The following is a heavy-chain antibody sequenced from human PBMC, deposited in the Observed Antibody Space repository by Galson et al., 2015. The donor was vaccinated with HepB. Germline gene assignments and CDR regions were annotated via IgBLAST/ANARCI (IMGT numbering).Heavy chain of an antibody. D-gene: IGHD3-10*01. CDR3: ARNFYGSGSRNWFDP. CDR1: GFSFNSYS. J-gene: IGHJ5*02. V-gene: IGHV3-48*02. CDR2: ISSGATDI. Sequence: SLRLSCAASGFSFNSYSMNWVRQAPGKGLEWVSYISSGATDIYYADSVKGRFTISRDNAENSLYLQMNSLRDEDTAVYYCARNFYGSGSRNWFDPWGQGTLVTVSS.